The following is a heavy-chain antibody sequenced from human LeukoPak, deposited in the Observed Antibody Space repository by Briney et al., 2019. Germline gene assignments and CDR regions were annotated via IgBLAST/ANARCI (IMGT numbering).Heavy chain of an antibody. D-gene: IGHD3-3*01. CDR1: GFTVSSNY. CDR2: IYSGGST. J-gene: IGHJ4*02. Sequence: GGSLRLSCAASGFTVSSNYMSWVRQAPGKGLEWVSVIYSGGSTYYADSVKGRFTISRDNSKNTLYLQMNSLRAEDTAVYYCARSRGIHYDFWSGYYHWGQGTLVTVSS. V-gene: IGHV3-53*05. CDR3: ARSRGIHYDFWSGYYH.